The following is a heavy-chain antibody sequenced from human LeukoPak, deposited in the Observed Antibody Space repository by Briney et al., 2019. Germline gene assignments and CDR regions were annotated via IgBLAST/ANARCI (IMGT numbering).Heavy chain of an antibody. CDR2: MNPNSGNT. J-gene: IGHJ6*02. D-gene: IGHD3-3*01. Sequence: GASVKVSCKASGYTFTTYYIHWVRQAPGQGLEWMGWMNPNSGNTGYAQKFQGRVTMTRNTSISTAYMELSSLRSEDTAVYYCARGPLDTFVPYYDFWSSYYYYGMDVWGQGTTVTVSS. CDR3: ARGPLDTFVPYYDFWSSYYYYGMDV. CDR1: GYTFTTYY. V-gene: IGHV1-8*02.